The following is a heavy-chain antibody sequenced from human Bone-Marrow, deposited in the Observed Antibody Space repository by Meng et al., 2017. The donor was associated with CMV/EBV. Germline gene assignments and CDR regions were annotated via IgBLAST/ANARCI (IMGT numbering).Heavy chain of an antibody. V-gene: IGHV1-18*01. CDR1: GYTFTSYG. CDR2: VSAYNGNT. D-gene: IGHD6-6*01. J-gene: IGHJ4*02. CDR3: ARGIGSSSWCDY. Sequence: ASVKVSCKASGYTFTSYGISWVRQAPGQGLEWMGWVSAYNGNTNYAQQFQGRVTMNSDTSTSTGYMELRSLRSDDAAVYYCARGIGSSSWCDYWGQGNLVNVAS.